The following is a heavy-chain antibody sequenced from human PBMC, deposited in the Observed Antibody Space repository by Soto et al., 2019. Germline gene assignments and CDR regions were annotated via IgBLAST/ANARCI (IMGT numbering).Heavy chain of an antibody. J-gene: IGHJ6*03. Sequence: ASVKVSCKASGYTFTSYDINWVRQATGQGLEWMGWMNPNSGNTGYAQKFQGRVTMTRNTSISTAYMELSSLRSEDTAAYYCARGLGYSYGPNYYYYYYMDVWGKGTTVTVSS. CDR3: ARGLGYSYGPNYYYYYYMDV. CDR1: GYTFTSYD. V-gene: IGHV1-8*01. D-gene: IGHD5-18*01. CDR2: MNPNSGNT.